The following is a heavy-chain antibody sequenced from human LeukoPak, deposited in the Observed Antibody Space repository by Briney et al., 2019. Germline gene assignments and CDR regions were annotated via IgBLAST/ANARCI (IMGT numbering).Heavy chain of an antibody. CDR2: IFYSGST. V-gene: IGHV4-39*07. CDR3: ARAEGAMGYSYNFDY. J-gene: IGHJ4*02. CDR1: GGSISSSSYY. D-gene: IGHD6-13*01. Sequence: SGTLSLTCTVSGGSISSSSYYWGWIRQPPGKGLEWIGYIFYSGSTYYNPSLKSRVTISVGTSKNQFSLKLSSVTAADTAFYYSARAEGAMGYSYNFDYWGQGTLVTVSS.